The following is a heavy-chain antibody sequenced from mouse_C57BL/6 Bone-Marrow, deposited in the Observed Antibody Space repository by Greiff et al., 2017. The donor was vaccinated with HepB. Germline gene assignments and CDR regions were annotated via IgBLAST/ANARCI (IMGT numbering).Heavy chain of an antibody. CDR1: GYSTTSGYY. D-gene: IGHD2-1*01. CDR2: ISYDGSN. V-gene: IGHV3-6*01. CDR3: ARDMGGNYGYYAMDY. Sequence: EVKLQESGPGLVKPSQSLSLTCSVTGYSTTSGYYWNWIRQFPGNKLEWMGYISYDGSNNYNPSLKNRISITRDTSKNQFFLKLNSVTTEDTATYYCARDMGGNYGYYAMDYWGQGTSVTVSS. J-gene: IGHJ4*01.